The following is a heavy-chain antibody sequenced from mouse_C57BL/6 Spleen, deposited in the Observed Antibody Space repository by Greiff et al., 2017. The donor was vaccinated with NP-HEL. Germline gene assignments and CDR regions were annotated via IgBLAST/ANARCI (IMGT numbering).Heavy chain of an antibody. Sequence: VQLQQSGAELVRPGASVKLSCTASGFNIKDYYMHWVKQRPEQGLEWIGRIDPEDGDPEYAPKFQGKATMTADTSSNTAYLQLSSLTSEDTAVYYCTTYYGSLYAMDYWGQGTSVTVSS. V-gene: IGHV14-1*01. CDR3: TTYYGSLYAMDY. D-gene: IGHD1-1*01. CDR2: IDPEDGDP. CDR1: GFNIKDYY. J-gene: IGHJ4*01.